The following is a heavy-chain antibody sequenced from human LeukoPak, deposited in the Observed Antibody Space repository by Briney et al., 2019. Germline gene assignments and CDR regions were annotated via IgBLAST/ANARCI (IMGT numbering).Heavy chain of an antibody. CDR2: ISSSGSTI. V-gene: IGHV3-11*01. Sequence: GGSLRFPCAASGFTFSDYYMSWIRQAPGKGLEWVSYISSSGSTIYYADSVKGRFTISRDNAKNSLYLQMNSLRAEDTAVYYCAREQGNYDFWSGPGFDPWGQGTLVTVSS. CDR3: AREQGNYDFWSGPGFDP. D-gene: IGHD3-3*01. J-gene: IGHJ5*02. CDR1: GFTFSDYY.